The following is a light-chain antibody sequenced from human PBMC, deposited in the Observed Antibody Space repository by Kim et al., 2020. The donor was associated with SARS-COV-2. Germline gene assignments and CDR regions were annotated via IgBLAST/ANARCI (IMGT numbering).Light chain of an antibody. V-gene: IGLV3-21*04. Sequence: SYELTQPPSVSVAPGKTARITCGGNNLGRQSVHWYQQKPGQAPVLVIYYDDSRPSGIPERFSGSNSGNTATLTISRVEAGDEADYYCQVWDSSSDHVVFG. CDR2: YDD. J-gene: IGLJ2*01. CDR1: NLGRQS. CDR3: QVWDSSSDHVV.